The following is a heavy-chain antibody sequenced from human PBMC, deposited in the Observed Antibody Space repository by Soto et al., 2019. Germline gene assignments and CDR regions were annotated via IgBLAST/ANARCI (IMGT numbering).Heavy chain of an antibody. CDR1: RFTFSSYA. V-gene: IGHV3-23*01. Sequence: SGGSLRLSCAASRFTFSSYAMTWVRQAPGKGLEWVSSITSDGVNTYYADSMKGRFTISRDNSKNTVYLQINSLRAEDTAVYYCSKSGDGYWGQGTLVTVSS. CDR3: SKSGDGY. D-gene: IGHD3-10*01. CDR2: ITSDGVNT. J-gene: IGHJ4*02.